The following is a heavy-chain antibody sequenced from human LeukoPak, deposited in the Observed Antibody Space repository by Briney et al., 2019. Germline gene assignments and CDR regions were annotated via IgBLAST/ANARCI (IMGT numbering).Heavy chain of an antibody. CDR3: ARLRTVGAVRDY. J-gene: IGHJ4*02. V-gene: IGHV4-38-2*02. Sequence: SETLSLTCTVSGYSLSSGYYWGWIRQPPGEGLEGIGSIYHSGSTYYNPSLKSRVTISVDTSKNQFSLKLSSVTAADTAVYYCARLRTVGAVRDYWGQGTLVTVSS. D-gene: IGHD1-26*01. CDR1: GYSLSSGYY. CDR2: IYHSGST.